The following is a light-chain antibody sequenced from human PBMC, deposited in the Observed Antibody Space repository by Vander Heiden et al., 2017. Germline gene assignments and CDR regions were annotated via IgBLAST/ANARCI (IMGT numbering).Light chain of an antibody. Sequence: QSLLTHPPSASGTPGQRFTIASSGSSSNIGSNYVYWYQQLPGAAPKPLICRNNQRPSGVPGRFSGSKSGTSASLAISGLRSEDEADYYCAAWDDCLSGVVFGGGTKLTVL. CDR1: SSNIGSNY. J-gene: IGLJ2*01. CDR2: RNN. CDR3: AAWDDCLSGVV. V-gene: IGLV1-47*01.